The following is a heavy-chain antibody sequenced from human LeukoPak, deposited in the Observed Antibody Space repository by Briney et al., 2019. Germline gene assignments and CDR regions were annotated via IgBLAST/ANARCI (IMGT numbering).Heavy chain of an antibody. D-gene: IGHD2-15*01. V-gene: IGHV1-2*02. CDR1: GYTFTGYY. CDR2: INPNSGGT. J-gene: IGHJ4*02. CDR3: ARELGYCSGGSCLYFDY. Sequence: ASVKVSCKASGYTFTGYYMHWVRQAPGQGLEWMGWINPNSGGTNYAQKFQGRVTITRDTSISTAYMDLSRLRSDDTAVYYCARELGYCSGGSCLYFDYWGQGTLVTVSS.